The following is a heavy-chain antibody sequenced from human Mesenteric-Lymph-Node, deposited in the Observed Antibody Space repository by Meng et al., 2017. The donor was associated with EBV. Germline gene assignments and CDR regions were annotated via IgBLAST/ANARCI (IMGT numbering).Heavy chain of an antibody. V-gene: IGHV3-11*01. J-gene: IGHJ4*02. D-gene: IGHD1-1*01. CDR2: ISSSGSTT. CDR1: VFTFNAYY. Sequence: QVHVGGSGGGLVKPGGFLRISCATSVFTFNAYYMSWIRQAPGKWLEWISYISSSGSTTYYADSVKGRFTISRDTAKISLYLQMNSLRDEDTAIYYCARTPPGYFDYWGQGTLVTVSS. CDR3: ARTPPGYFDY.